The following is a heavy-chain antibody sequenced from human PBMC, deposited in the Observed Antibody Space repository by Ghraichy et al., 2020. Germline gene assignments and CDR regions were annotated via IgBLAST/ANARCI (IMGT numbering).Heavy chain of an antibody. CDR3: ARGRYDFWSGYYDYYGMDV. D-gene: IGHD3-3*01. V-gene: IGHV4-39*01. Sequence: SETPSLTCTVSGGSISSSSYYWGWIRQPPGKGLEWIGSIYYSGSTYYNPSLKSRVTISVDTSKNQFSLKLSSVTAADTAVYYCARGRYDFWSGYYDYYGMDVWGQGTTVTVSS. CDR1: GGSISSSSYY. J-gene: IGHJ6*02. CDR2: IYYSGST.